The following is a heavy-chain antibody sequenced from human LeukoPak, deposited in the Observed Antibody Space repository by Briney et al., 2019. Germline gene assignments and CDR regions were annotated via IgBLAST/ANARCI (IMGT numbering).Heavy chain of an antibody. CDR3: ATLTHVQLERLYNWFDP. CDR2: IYPSDSDT. D-gene: IGHD1-1*01. V-gene: IGHV5-51*01. CDR1: GYSFTNYW. J-gene: IGHJ5*02. Sequence: GESLKISCKGSGYSFTNYWIGWVRQMPGKGLEWVGIIYPSDSDTRYSPSFQGQVTISADKSVSTAYLQWRSLKASDTAIYYCATLTHVQLERLYNWFDPWGQGTLVTVSS.